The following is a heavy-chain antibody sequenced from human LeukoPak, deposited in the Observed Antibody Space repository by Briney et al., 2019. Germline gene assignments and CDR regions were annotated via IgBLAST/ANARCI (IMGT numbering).Heavy chain of an antibody. V-gene: IGHV4-59*01. Sequence: SETLSLNRSVSGGSISRYYWMWIRQPPGKLLEWIGYIYYSGNTDYNPSLKSRVAISVDTSKSHFSLKLSSVTAASTAVSSCARARDFDSSGYSYFDSWGEGALVIVSS. CDR1: GGSISRYY. CDR2: IYYSGNT. D-gene: IGHD3-22*01. J-gene: IGHJ4*02. CDR3: ARARDFDSSGYSYFDS.